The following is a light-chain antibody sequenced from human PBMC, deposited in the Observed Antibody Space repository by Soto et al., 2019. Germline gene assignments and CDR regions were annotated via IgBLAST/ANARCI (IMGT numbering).Light chain of an antibody. Sequence: QSALTQPASVSGSPGQSITISCTGTSSDVGGHNYVSWYQQHPGKAPKLMIYDVTNRPSGVSNRFSGSKFGNTASLTISGLQAGDEADYYCSSYTSDNSRVFGTGTKLTVL. CDR1: SSDVGGHNY. J-gene: IGLJ1*01. CDR2: DVT. V-gene: IGLV2-14*01. CDR3: SSYTSDNSRV.